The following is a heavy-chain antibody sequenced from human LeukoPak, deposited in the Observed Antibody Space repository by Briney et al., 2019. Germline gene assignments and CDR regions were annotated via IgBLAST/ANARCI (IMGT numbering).Heavy chain of an antibody. J-gene: IGHJ3*02. CDR1: GGSISSYY. Sequence: SETLSLTCTVSGGSISSYYWSWIRQPPGKGLEWIGYIYYSGSTNYNPSLKSRVTISVDTSKNQFSLKLSSVTAADTAVYYCARGMYSSSHDIWGQGTMVTVSS. CDR2: IYYSGST. CDR3: ARGMYSSSHDI. D-gene: IGHD6-13*01. V-gene: IGHV4-59*01.